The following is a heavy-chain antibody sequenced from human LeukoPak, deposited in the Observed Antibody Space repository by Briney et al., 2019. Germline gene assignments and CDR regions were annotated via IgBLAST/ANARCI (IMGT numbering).Heavy chain of an antibody. CDR2: ISSTSTTI. CDR1: GFTFSSYS. D-gene: IGHD2-2*01. Sequence: PGGSLRLSCAASGFTFSSYSMNWVRQAPGKGLEWVSYISSTSTTIYYADSVKGRFTISRDNARNSLYLQMNSLRADDTAVYYCVRARYCSSTSCYAFDSWGQGTLVTVSS. V-gene: IGHV3-48*01. CDR3: VRARYCSSTSCYAFDS. J-gene: IGHJ4*02.